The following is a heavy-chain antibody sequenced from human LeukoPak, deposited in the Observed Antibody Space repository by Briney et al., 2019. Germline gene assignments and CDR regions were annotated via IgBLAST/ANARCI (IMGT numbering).Heavy chain of an antibody. CDR2: ISRSRSYI. J-gene: IGHJ4*02. D-gene: IGHD2-2*01. V-gene: IGHV3-21*01. Sequence: GRSRRLAWAVSGFTFSRYSMNWVRQAAGKGLEWVSSISRSRSYIYYADSVKGRFTISRDNGKNSLYLQMNSLRDEDTDVYSCATQPRRYCSSTSCYEFDYWGQGTLVTVSS. CDR3: ATQPRRYCSSTSCYEFDY. CDR1: GFTFSRYS.